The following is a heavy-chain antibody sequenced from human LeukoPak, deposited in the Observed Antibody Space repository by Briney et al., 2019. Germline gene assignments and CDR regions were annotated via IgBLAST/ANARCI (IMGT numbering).Heavy chain of an antibody. CDR3: ARGGVSLSYYYGSGHTRTYFDY. CDR1: GGSFSGYY. J-gene: IGHJ4*02. CDR2: INHSGST. Sequence: SETLSLTCAVYGGSFSGYYWSWIRQPPGKGLEWIGEINHSGSTNYNPSLKSRVTISVDTSKNQFSLKLSSVTAADTAVYYCARGGVSLSYYYGSGHTRTYFDYWGQGTLVTVSS. D-gene: IGHD3-10*01. V-gene: IGHV4-34*01.